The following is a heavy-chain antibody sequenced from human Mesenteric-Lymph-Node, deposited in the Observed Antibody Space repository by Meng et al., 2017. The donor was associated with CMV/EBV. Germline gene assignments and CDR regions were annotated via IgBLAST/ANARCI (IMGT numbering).Heavy chain of an antibody. CDR2: IKSNTDGGTT. Sequence: GGSLRLSCAASGFTFGNAWMTWVRQAPGKGLEWVGRIKSNTDGGTTDYAAPGKGRFTISRDDSKYMFYLQMNSLRADDTAVYYCATGAGYFPYWGQGTLVTVSS. V-gene: IGHV3-15*01. D-gene: IGHD3-9*01. CDR1: GFTFGNAW. J-gene: IGHJ4*02. CDR3: ATGAGYFPY.